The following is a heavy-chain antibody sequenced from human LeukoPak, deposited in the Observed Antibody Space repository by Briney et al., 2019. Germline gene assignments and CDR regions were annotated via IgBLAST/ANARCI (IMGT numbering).Heavy chain of an antibody. Sequence: SETLSLTCTVSGDSINSYYWSWIRQPQGKGLEWVGFIYYSGSTNYNPSLKSRVTISVDTSKNQFSLKLSSVTAADTAVYYCARGRNPSDAFDICGQGKMFTVSS. CDR2: IYYSGST. J-gene: IGHJ3*02. D-gene: IGHD1-14*01. CDR1: GDSINSYY. CDR3: ARGRNPSDAFDI. V-gene: IGHV4-59*01.